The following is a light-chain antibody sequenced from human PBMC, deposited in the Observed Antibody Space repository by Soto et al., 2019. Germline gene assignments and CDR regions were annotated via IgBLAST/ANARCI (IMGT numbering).Light chain of an antibody. J-gene: IGKJ1*01. Sequence: EIVMTQSPATLSVSPGERATLSCRASQNVSSNLAWYQQKPGQAPRLLIYGASTRATGIPARFSGSGSGIEFTLTISSLQSEDFAVDYCQQYNNWPRTFGQRTKVEIK. CDR3: QQYNNWPRT. CDR2: GAS. CDR1: QNVSSN. V-gene: IGKV3-15*01.